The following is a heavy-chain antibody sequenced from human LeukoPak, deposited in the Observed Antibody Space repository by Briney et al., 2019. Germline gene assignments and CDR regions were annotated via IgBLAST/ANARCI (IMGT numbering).Heavy chain of an antibody. J-gene: IGHJ5*02. CDR1: GFTFSSYA. Sequence: GGSLRLSCAASGFTFSSYAMHWVRQAPGKGLEWVAVISYDGSNKYYADSVKGRFTISRDNSKNTLYLQMNSLRAEDTAVYYCARAPKSRLVGVPKGPFDPWGQGTLVTVSS. V-gene: IGHV3-30*04. CDR3: ARAPKSRLVGVPKGPFDP. D-gene: IGHD3-3*01. CDR2: ISYDGSNK.